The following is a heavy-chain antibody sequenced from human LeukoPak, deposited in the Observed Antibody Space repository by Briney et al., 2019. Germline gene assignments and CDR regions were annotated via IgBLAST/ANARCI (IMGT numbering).Heavy chain of an antibody. CDR1: GGSFSGYY. J-gene: IGHJ4*02. D-gene: IGHD6-19*01. V-gene: IGHV4-59*08. CDR2: IYYSGST. Sequence: SETLSLTCAVYGGSFSGYYWSWIRQPPGKGLEWTGYIYYSGSTNYNPSLKSRVTISVDTSKNQFSLKLSSVTAADTAIYYCARAVSGRFDYWGQGTLVTVSS. CDR3: ARAVSGRFDY.